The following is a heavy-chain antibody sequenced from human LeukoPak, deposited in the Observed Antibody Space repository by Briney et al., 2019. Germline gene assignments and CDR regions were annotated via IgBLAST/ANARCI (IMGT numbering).Heavy chain of an antibody. Sequence: SETLSLTCTVSGGSISSSSYYWGWIRQPPGKGLEWIGSIYYSGSTYYNPSLKSRVTISVDTSKNQFSLKLSSVTAADTAVYYCASEFKTLGYCSGGSCYSNIGGYWGQGTLVTVSS. V-gene: IGHV4-39*01. J-gene: IGHJ4*02. CDR2: IYYSGST. CDR1: GGSISSSSYY. CDR3: ASEFKTLGYCSGGSCYSNIGGY. D-gene: IGHD2-15*01.